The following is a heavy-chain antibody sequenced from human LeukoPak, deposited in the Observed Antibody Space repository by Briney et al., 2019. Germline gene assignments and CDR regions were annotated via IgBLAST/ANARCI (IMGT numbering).Heavy chain of an antibody. CDR2: IYYSGSA. V-gene: IGHV4-59*01. J-gene: IGHJ4*02. Sequence: SETLSLTCTVSGGSISSYYWSWIRQPPGKGLEWIGNIYYSGSANYNPSLKSRVIISVDTSKNQFSLKLSPVTAADTAVYYCAREGQWLETYYFDYWGQGTLVTVSS. CDR1: GGSISSYY. D-gene: IGHD6-19*01. CDR3: AREGQWLETYYFDY.